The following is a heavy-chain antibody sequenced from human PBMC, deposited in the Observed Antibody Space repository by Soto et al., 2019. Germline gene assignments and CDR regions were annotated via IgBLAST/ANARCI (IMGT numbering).Heavy chain of an antibody. CDR2: ISGSGGST. J-gene: IGHJ4*02. CDR3: AKDSKLVGATDFDY. V-gene: IGHV3-23*01. CDR1: GFTFSSYA. D-gene: IGHD1-26*01. Sequence: GGSLRLSCAASGFTFSSYAMSWVRQAPGKGLEWVSAISGSGGSTYYADSVKGRFTISSDNSKNTLYLQMNSLRAEDTAVYYCAKDSKLVGATDFDYWGQGTLVTVSS.